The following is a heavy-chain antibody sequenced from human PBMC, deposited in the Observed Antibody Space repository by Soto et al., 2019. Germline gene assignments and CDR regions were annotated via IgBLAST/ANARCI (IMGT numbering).Heavy chain of an antibody. CDR2: VIPLFGTA. Sequence: QVQLVQSGAEVKKPGSSVKVSCKASGGTFSSYAISWVRQVPGQGLEWMGGVIPLFGTANYAQMFQGRVTITADESTSTAYMELSSLRSEDTAMYYCARYPLNYYESSGYYYVDYWGQGTLVTVSS. CDR1: GGTFSSYA. J-gene: IGHJ4*02. V-gene: IGHV1-69*01. D-gene: IGHD3-22*01. CDR3: ARYPLNYYESSGYYYVDY.